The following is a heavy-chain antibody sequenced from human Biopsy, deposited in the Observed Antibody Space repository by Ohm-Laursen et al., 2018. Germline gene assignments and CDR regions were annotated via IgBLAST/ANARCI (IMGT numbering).Heavy chain of an antibody. Sequence: TLSLTWSVSGGYISSDYWSWIRQTPGKGLEWIGYIYYSGSTNYNPSLKSRVTISVDTSKNQFSLRLNSVTAADTAVYYCARATNSTGWPYYYFYGMDVWGQGTTVTVSS. D-gene: IGHD2/OR15-2a*01. V-gene: IGHV4-59*01. CDR1: GGYISSDY. CDR2: IYYSGST. CDR3: ARATNSTGWPYYYFYGMDV. J-gene: IGHJ6*02.